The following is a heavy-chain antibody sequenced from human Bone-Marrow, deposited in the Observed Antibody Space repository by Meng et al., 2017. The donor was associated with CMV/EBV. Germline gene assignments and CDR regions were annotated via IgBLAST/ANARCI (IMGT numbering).Heavy chain of an antibody. V-gene: IGHV1-2*02. CDR3: AIELLHTSSHPFDY. CDR1: GYTFTGLY. Sequence: ASVKVSCKASGYTFTGLYLHWVRQAPGQGLEWMGWLNPNTGGTYYAQKFQGRVTLTRDTSISTGYMELRRLRSDDTAVYYCAIELLHTSSHPFDYWGQGALVTVSS. D-gene: IGHD6-6*01. J-gene: IGHJ4*02. CDR2: LNPNTGGT.